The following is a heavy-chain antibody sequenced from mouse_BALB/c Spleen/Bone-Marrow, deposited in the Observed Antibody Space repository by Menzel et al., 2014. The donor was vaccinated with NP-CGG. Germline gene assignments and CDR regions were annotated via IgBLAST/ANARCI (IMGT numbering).Heavy chain of an antibody. J-gene: IGHJ3*01. CDR3: ARGRQLGLRSFAY. Sequence: QVQLKESGPELVRPGVSVKISCKGSGYTFTDYAMHWVKQSHAKSLEWIGVISTYSGNTSYNQKFKGKATMTVDKSSSTAYMELARLTSEDSAIYYCARGRQLGLRSFAYWGQGTLVTVSA. D-gene: IGHD3-2*01. CDR2: ISTYSGNT. CDR1: GYTFTDYA. V-gene: IGHV1-67*01.